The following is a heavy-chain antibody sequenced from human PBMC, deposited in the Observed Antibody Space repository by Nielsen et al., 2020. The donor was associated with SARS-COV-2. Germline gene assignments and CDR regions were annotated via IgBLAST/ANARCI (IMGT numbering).Heavy chain of an antibody. D-gene: IGHD3-22*01. Sequence: ASVKVSCKVSGYTLTELSMHWVRQAPGKGLEWMGGFDPEDGETIYAQKFQGRVTMTEDTSTDTAYMELSSLRSEDTAVYYCATVSYYDSSGNYQFDYWGQGTLVTVSS. CDR1: GYTLTELS. CDR3: ATVSYYDSSGNYQFDY. V-gene: IGHV1-24*01. CDR2: FDPEDGET. J-gene: IGHJ4*02.